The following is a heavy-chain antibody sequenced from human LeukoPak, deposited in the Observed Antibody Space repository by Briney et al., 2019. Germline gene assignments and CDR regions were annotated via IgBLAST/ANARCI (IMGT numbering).Heavy chain of an antibody. Sequence: GGSLRLTCAAYGFTFSSYSMNWVRQAPGKGLEWISSISSSSSYIYYADSVKGRFTISRDNAKNSLYLQMNSLRAEDTAVYYCASGGNFDYWGQGTLVTVSS. D-gene: IGHD4-23*01. CDR1: GFTFSSYS. CDR2: ISSSSSYI. J-gene: IGHJ4*02. V-gene: IGHV3-21*01. CDR3: ASGGNFDY.